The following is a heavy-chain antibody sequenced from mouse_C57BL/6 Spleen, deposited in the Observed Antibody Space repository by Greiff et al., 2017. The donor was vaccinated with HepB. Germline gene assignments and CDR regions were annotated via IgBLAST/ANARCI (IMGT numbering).Heavy chain of an antibody. CDR1: GYTFTSYW. CDR2: IDPSDSYT. D-gene: IGHD2-5*01. CDR3: ARISNFQPYWYFDV. Sequence: QVQLQQPGAELVMPGASVKLSCKASGYTFTSYWMHWVKQRPGQGLEWIGEIDPSDSYTNYNQKFKGKSTLTVDKSSSTAYMQLSSLTSEDSAVSYCARISNFQPYWYFDVWGTGTTVTVSS. J-gene: IGHJ1*03. V-gene: IGHV1-69*01.